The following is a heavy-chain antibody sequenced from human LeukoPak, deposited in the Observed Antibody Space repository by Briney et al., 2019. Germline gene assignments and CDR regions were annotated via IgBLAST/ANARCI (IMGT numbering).Heavy chain of an antibody. Sequence: GGSLRLSCAASGFTFSKAWMSWVRQAPGKGLEWVGRIKSKTDGGTTDYAAPVKGRLTISRDDSKNTLYLQMNSLKTEDTAVYYCTTKGTTVTRGDYWGQGTLVTVSS. CDR3: TTKGTTVTRGDY. CDR2: IKSKTDGGTT. D-gene: IGHD4-17*01. V-gene: IGHV3-15*01. CDR1: GFTFSKAW. J-gene: IGHJ4*02.